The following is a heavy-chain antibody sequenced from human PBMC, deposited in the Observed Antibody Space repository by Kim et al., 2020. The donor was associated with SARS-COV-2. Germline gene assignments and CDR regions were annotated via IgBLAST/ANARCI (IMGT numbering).Heavy chain of an antibody. D-gene: IGHD1-26*01. V-gene: IGHV1-69*04. J-gene: IGHJ4*02. Sequence: SVKVSCKASGGTFSSYAISWVRQAPGQGLEWMGRIIPILGIANYAQKFQGRVTITADKSTSTAYMELSSLRSEDTAVYYCARDHPSGSYFGLGPFDYWGQGTLVTVSS. CDR1: GGTFSSYA. CDR3: ARDHPSGSYFGLGPFDY. CDR2: IIPILGIA.